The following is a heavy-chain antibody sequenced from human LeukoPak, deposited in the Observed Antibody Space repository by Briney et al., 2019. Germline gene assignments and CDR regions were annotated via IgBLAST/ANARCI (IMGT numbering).Heavy chain of an antibody. CDR1: GFTFSSYE. J-gene: IGHJ5*02. CDR3: ARSLPQRYSSSSGRFDP. V-gene: IGHV4-34*01. D-gene: IGHD6-6*01. CDR2: INHSGST. Sequence: GSLRLSCAASGFTFSSYEMNWVRQPPGKGLEWIGEINHSGSTNYNPSLKSRVTISVDTSKNQFSLKLSSVTAADTAVYYCARSLPQRYSSSSGRFDPWGQGTLVTVSS.